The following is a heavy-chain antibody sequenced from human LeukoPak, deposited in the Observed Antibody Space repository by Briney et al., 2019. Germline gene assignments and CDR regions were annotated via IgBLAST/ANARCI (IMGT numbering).Heavy chain of an antibody. CDR2: ISSSGSTI. D-gene: IGHD3-10*01. CDR3: ARVMVRGVIPFDP. J-gene: IGHJ5*02. Sequence: GGSLRLSCAASGFTFSSYEMNWVRQAPGKGLEWVSYISSSGSTIYYADSVKGRFTISRDNAKNSLYLQMNSLRAEDTAAYYCARVMVRGVIPFDPWGQGTLVTVSS. CDR1: GFTFSSYE. V-gene: IGHV3-48*03.